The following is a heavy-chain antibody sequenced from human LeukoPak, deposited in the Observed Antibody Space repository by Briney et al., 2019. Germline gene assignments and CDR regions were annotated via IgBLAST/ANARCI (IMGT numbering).Heavy chain of an antibody. V-gene: IGHV4-30-4*08. D-gene: IGHD3-16*01. J-gene: IGHJ3*02. CDR3: ARDIRSDYFWYAFDI. CDR1: GGSISSSSYY. Sequence: PSETLSLTCTVTGGSISSSSYYWGWIRQPPGKGLEWIGYIYYSGSTYYNPSLKSRVTISVDTSKNQFSLKLSSVTAADTAVYYCARDIRSDYFWYAFDIWGQGTMVTVSS. CDR2: IYYSGST.